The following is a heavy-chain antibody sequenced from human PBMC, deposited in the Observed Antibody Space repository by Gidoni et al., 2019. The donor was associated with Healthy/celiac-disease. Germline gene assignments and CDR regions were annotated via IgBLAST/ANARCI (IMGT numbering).Heavy chain of an antibody. CDR3: AIGYCSSTSCHGGGYYFDY. J-gene: IGHJ4*02. Sequence: QVQLVQSGAEVKKPGASVKVSCKASGYTFTSYYMHWGRQAPGQGLEWMGIINPSGGSTSYAQKFQGRVTMTRDTSTSTVYMELSSLRSEDTAVYYCAIGYCSSTSCHGGGYYFDYWGQGTLVTVSS. CDR1: GYTFTSYY. V-gene: IGHV1-46*01. D-gene: IGHD2-2*01. CDR2: INPSGGST.